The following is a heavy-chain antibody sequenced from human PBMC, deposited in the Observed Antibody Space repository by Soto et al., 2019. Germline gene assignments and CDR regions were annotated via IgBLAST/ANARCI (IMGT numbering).Heavy chain of an antibody. V-gene: IGHV1-18*01. CDR1: GYSYTTFG. CDR3: VRDRLTVTGTNCFDY. J-gene: IGHJ4*02. CDR2: MNSNSGKT. D-gene: IGHD4-17*01. Sequence: QVQLVQSGAEVKKPGASVKVSCKPSGYSYTTFGISWVRQAPGQGLEWMGWMNSNSGKTDYAQKFQGRVTMTTDTFTRTAYMDLRSLTSDDTAVYFCVRDRLTVTGTNCFDYWGQGTLVTVSS.